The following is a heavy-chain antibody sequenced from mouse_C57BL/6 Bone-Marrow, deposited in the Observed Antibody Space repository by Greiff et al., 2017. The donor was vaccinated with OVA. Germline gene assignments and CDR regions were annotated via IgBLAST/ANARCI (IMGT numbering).Heavy chain of an antibody. CDR3: ARRGWLLRSWFAY. CDR2: INPNNGGT. CDR1: GYTFTDYN. J-gene: IGHJ3*01. D-gene: IGHD2-3*01. V-gene: IGHV1-18*01. Sequence: VQLQQSGPELVKPGASVKIPCKASGYTFTDYNMDWVKQSHGKSLEWIGDINPNNGGTNYNQKFKGKATLTVDKSSSTAYMELRSLTSEDTAVYYCARRGWLLRSWFAYWGQGTLVTVSA.